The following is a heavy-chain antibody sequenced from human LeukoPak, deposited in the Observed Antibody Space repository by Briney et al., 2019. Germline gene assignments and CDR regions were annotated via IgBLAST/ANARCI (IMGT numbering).Heavy chain of an antibody. CDR2: INTNTGNP. CDR3: ARASLGAQWLAEGMDV. V-gene: IGHV7-4-1*02. Sequence: ASVKVSCKASGYTFTSYAMNWVRQAPGQGLEWMGWINTNTGNPTYAQGFTGRFVFSSDTSVSTAYLQISSLKAEDTAVYYCARASLGAQWLAEGMDVWGQGTTVTVSS. CDR1: GYTFTSYA. J-gene: IGHJ6*02. D-gene: IGHD6-19*01.